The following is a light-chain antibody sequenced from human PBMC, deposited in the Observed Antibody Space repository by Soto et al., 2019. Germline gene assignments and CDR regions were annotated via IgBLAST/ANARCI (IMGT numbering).Light chain of an antibody. V-gene: IGKV2-24*01. CDR3: QRTYNGPYVT. CDR2: KVS. CDR1: QSLVHNDGNTY. J-gene: IGKJ1*01. Sequence: IVMTPPPLSSPVTLGQAAPISCRSIQSLVHNDGNTYLSWFQQRPGQPPRLLIYKVSDRFSGVPDRFSGSGAGTDFTLTISSLQPEDVATYYGQRTYNGPYVTFGQGTKVDIK.